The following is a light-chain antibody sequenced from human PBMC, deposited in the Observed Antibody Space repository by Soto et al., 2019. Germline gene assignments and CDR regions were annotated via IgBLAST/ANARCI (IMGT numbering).Light chain of an antibody. V-gene: IGLV1-40*01. CDR1: SSNIGAGYD. CDR3: AAWDDSLNGVV. J-gene: IGLJ2*01. Sequence: QSVLTQPPSVSGAPGQRVTISCTGSSSNIGAGYDVQWYQQLPGTAPKLLIYGNTNRPSGVPDRFSASKSGTSASLAITGLQAEDEVDYHCAAWDDSLNGVVFGGGTKVTVL. CDR2: GNT.